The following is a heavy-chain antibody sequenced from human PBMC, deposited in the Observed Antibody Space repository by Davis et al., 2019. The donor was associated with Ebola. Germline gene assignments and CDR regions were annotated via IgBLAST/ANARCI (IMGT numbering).Heavy chain of an antibody. CDR3: ARGPRYCSGGSCYTVGVGFDY. D-gene: IGHD2-15*01. Sequence: GESLKISCAASGFTFSSYEMNWVRQAPGKGLEWVSYISSSGSTIYYADSVKGRFTISRDNAKNSLYLQMNSLRAEDTAVYYCARGPRYCSGGSCYTVGVGFDYWGQGTLVTVSS. V-gene: IGHV3-48*03. J-gene: IGHJ4*02. CDR1: GFTFSSYE. CDR2: ISSSGSTI.